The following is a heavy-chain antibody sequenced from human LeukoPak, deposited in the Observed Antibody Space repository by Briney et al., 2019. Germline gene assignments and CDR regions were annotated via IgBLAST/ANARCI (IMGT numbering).Heavy chain of an antibody. V-gene: IGHV3-7*03. CDR1: GGSISSSSYY. J-gene: IGHJ4*02. Sequence: QASETLSLTCTVSGGSISSSSYYWGWIRQPPGKGLEWVANIKGDGSEKYYMDSVKGRFTISRDNAKKSLYLQMNNLRAEDTAVYYCAVEYSNSPLGLDFWGQGTLVTVSS. CDR2: IKGDGSEK. D-gene: IGHD6-13*01. CDR3: AVEYSNSPLGLDF.